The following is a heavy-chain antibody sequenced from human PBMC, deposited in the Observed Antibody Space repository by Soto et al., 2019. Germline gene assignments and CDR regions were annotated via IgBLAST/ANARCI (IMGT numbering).Heavy chain of an antibody. CDR3: ARHSYYSNPLRFDP. V-gene: IGHV4-59*08. Sequence: PSETLSLTCTVSGGSITGYYWSWIRQPPGKGPEWIGNIHYSGSTNYNPSLKSRVTISVDTSKNQFSLRLSSVTAAETAVYYCARHSYYSNPLRFDPWGQGTLLTVS. CDR1: GGSITGYY. J-gene: IGHJ5*02. D-gene: IGHD4-4*01. CDR2: IHYSGST.